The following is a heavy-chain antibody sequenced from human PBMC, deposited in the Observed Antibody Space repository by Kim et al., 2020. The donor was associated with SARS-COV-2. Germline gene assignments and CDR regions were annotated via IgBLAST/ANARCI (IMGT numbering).Heavy chain of an antibody. Sequence: SETLSLTCAVYGGSFSGYYWSWIRQPPGKGLEWIGEINHSGSTNYNPSLKSRVTISVDTSKNQFSLKLSSVTAADTAVYYCARATGETRPEYPLSTSSGANYFDYWGQGTLVTVSS. CDR3: ARATGETRPEYPLSTSSGANYFDY. CDR2: INHSGST. J-gene: IGHJ4*02. CDR1: GGSFSGYY. V-gene: IGHV4-34*01. D-gene: IGHD2-2*01.